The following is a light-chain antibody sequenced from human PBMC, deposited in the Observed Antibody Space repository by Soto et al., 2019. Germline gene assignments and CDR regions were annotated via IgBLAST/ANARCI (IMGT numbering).Light chain of an antibody. J-gene: IGLJ2*01. CDR1: SSNIGAGYD. Sequence: QSVLTQPPSVSGAPGQRVTISCTGSSSNIGAGYDVHWYQHLPGTAPKLLIYGNSNRPSGVPDRFSGSKSGTSASLAIAGLQAEDEADYYCHSFDSSLSGSLFGGGTKLTVL. CDR3: HSFDSSLSGSL. V-gene: IGLV1-40*01. CDR2: GNS.